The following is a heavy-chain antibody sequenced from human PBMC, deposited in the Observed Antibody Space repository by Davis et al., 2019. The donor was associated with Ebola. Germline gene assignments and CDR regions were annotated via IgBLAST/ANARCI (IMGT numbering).Heavy chain of an antibody. J-gene: IGHJ6*02. D-gene: IGHD6-19*01. CDR2: IWYNGGNQ. CDR1: GFTFSDYG. Sequence: GGSLRLSCVASGFTFSDYGMHWVRQSPGKGLEWMAHIWYNGGNQYYADSVAGRFTISRDNSKNTLYLQMDSLRAEDTAVYYCARDKRSSWYGGMDVWGQGTTVTVSS. CDR3: ARDKRSSWYGGMDV. V-gene: IGHV3-33*01.